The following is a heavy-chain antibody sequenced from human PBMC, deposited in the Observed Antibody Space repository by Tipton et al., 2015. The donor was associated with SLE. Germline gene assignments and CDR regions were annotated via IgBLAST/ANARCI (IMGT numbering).Heavy chain of an antibody. CDR1: GGSISSYY. Sequence: GLVKPSETLSLTCTVSGGSISSYYWSWIRQPPGKGLELIGYIYYTGSPNYNPSLKSRITISVDTSKNQFSLNLTSVTAADTAMYYCARETGPWGGPDYWGQGTLVTVSS. V-gene: IGHV4-59*01. CDR3: ARETGPWGGPDY. CDR2: IYYTGSP. J-gene: IGHJ4*02. D-gene: IGHD7-27*01.